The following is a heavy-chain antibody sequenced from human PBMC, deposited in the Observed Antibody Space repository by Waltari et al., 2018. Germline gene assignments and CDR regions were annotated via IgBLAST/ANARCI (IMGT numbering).Heavy chain of an antibody. D-gene: IGHD3-16*02. V-gene: IGHV3-7*01. CDR3: ARDFRIGLLDY. CDR2: IKQDGSEK. J-gene: IGHJ4*02. CDR1: GFTFSSYW. Sequence: EVQLVESGGGLVQPGGSLRLSCAASGFTFSSYWMSWVRQAPGKGLEWVANIKQDGSEKYYVDSVKGRFTSSRDNAKNSLYLQMNSLRAEDTAVYYCARDFRIGLLDYWGQGTLVTVSS.